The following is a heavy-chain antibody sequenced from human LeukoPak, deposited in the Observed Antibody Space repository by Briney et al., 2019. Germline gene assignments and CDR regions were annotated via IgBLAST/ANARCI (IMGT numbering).Heavy chain of an antibody. CDR2: IYTSGST. Sequence: PSETLSLTCTVSGGSISSYYWSWIRQPPGKGLEWIGYIYTSGSTNYNPSLKSRVTISVDTSKNQFSLKLSSVTAADTAVYYCAAHSNYYNWFDPWGQGTLVTVSS. D-gene: IGHD4-11*01. V-gene: IGHV4-4*09. CDR1: GGSISSYY. CDR3: AAHSNYYNWFDP. J-gene: IGHJ5*02.